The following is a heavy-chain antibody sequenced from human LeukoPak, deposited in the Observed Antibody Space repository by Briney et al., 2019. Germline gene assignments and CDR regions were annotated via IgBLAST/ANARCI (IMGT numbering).Heavy chain of an antibody. V-gene: IGHV4-59*01. CDR1: GGSISSYY. D-gene: IGHD3-22*01. CDR3: ARVGSSGYFDY. CDR2: IYYSGST. Sequence: SETLSLTCTVSGGSISSYYWSWIRQPPGKGLEWMGYIYYSGSTNYNPSLKSRVTISVDTSKNQFSLKLSSVTAADTAVYYCARVGSSGYFDYWGQGTLVTVSS. J-gene: IGHJ4*02.